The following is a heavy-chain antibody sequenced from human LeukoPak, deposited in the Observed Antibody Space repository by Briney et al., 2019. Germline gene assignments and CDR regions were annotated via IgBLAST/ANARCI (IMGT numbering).Heavy chain of an antibody. CDR2: IYYSGST. D-gene: IGHD1-26*01. J-gene: IGHJ3*02. CDR1: GGSISSYY. CDR3: ARVFPYSGSPMGAFDI. Sequence: PSETLSLTCTVSGGSISSYYWSWIRQPPGKGLEWIGYIYYSGSTNYNPSLKSRVTISVDTSKNQFSLKLSSVTAADTAVYYCARVFPYSGSPMGAFDIWGQGTMVTVSS. V-gene: IGHV4-59*01.